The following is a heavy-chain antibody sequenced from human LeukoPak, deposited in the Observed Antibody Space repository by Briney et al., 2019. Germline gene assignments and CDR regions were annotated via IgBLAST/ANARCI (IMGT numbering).Heavy chain of an antibody. V-gene: IGHV4-39*02. J-gene: IGHJ4*02. CDR2: IYYSGST. CDR1: GGSISSSSYY. Sequence: SETLSLTCTVSGGSISSSSYYWGWIRQPPGKGLEWIGSIYYSGSTYYNPSLKSRVTISVDTSKNQFSLKLSSVTAADTAVYHCARETTTGSGSYYNEDWGQGTLVTVSS. CDR3: ARETTTGSGSYYNED. D-gene: IGHD3-10*01.